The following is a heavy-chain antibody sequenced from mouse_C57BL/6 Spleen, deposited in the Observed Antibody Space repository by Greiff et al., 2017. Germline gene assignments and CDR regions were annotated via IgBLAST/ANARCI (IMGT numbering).Heavy chain of an antibody. Sequence: VKLMESGAELVKPGASVKLSCKASGYTFTSYWMHWVKQRPGQGLEWIGMIHPNSGSTNYNEKFKSKATLTVDKSSSTAYMQLSSLTSEDSAVYYCAIIVDGYYEYFDYWGQGTTLTVSS. J-gene: IGHJ2*01. CDR3: AIIVDGYYEYFDY. D-gene: IGHD2-3*01. V-gene: IGHV1-64*01. CDR2: IHPNSGST. CDR1: GYTFTSYW.